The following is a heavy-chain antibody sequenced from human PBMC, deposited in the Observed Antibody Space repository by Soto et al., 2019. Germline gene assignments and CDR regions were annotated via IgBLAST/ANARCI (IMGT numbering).Heavy chain of an antibody. CDR3: ARRGGGDSLFDS. J-gene: IGHJ4*02. CDR2: IFCGGSTGVT. CDR1: VDSFSTSNYY. V-gene: IGHV4-39*01. Sequence: QLHLQESGPGLVKPSETLSLTCTVSVDSFSTSNYYCGWILQPLGKGLGWIGNIFCGGSTGVTYSNPPRKSRVIISVDTSKNQFSLKLRSITAADTAFYFCARRGGGDSLFDSWGQGKLVTVSS. D-gene: IGHD4-17*01.